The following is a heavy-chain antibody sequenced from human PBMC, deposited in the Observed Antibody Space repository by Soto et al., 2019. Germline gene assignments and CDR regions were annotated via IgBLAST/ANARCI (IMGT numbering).Heavy chain of an antibody. CDR3: ARGFRYIYDSRGYYLDY. Sequence: PSETLSLTCTVSGGSISSYYWSWIRQPPGKGLEWIGYIYYSGSTNYNPSLKSRVTISVDTSKNQFSLKLSSVTAADTAVYYCARGFRYIYDSRGYYLDYWGQGTLVTVSS. J-gene: IGHJ4*02. CDR1: GGSISSYY. CDR2: IYYSGST. V-gene: IGHV4-59*01. D-gene: IGHD3-22*01.